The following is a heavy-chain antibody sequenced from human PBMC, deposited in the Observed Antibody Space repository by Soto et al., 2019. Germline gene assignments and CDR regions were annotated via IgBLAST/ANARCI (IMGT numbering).Heavy chain of an antibody. D-gene: IGHD1-1*01. CDR1: GFIIGSYG. CDR3: AKDPKATGTHY. J-gene: IGHJ4*02. Sequence: QVQLVESGGGVVQPGRSLRLSCAASGFIIGSYGMHWVRQAPGKGLEWVAVITYDGSNKYYADSVRGRFSISRDNSRNTVYLQMHSLRAEDTAVYYCAKDPKATGTHYWGRGNLVTVAS. V-gene: IGHV3-30*18. CDR2: ITYDGSNK.